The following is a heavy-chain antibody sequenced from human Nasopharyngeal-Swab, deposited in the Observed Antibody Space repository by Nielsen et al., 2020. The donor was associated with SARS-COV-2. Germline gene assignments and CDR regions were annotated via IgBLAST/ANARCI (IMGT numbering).Heavy chain of an antibody. Sequence: GESLKISCGASGFTFRSFAMHWVRQAPGKGLEWVAVLSYDGSNKYYADSVRGRFTISRDNSKNTLYLQMNSLTVDDTAVYYCARSYNPGGFGWLLSNDWGQGTLVTVSS. CDR3: ARSYNPGGFGWLLSND. CDR1: GFTFRSFA. D-gene: IGHD3-9*01. CDR2: LSYDGSNK. V-gene: IGHV3-30-3*01. J-gene: IGHJ4*02.